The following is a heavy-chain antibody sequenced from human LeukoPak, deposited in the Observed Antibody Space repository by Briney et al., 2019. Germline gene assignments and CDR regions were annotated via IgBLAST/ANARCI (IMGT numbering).Heavy chain of an antibody. V-gene: IGHV3-21*01. Sequence: GGSLGLSCAASGVTFSSYSMNWVRQAPGKGLEWVSSISRSSSYIYYADSVKGRFTISRDNAKNSLYLQMNSLRAEDTAVYYCAREDSSWASDYYYMDVWGKGTTVTVSS. CDR3: AREDSSWASDYYYMDV. CDR1: GVTFSSYS. D-gene: IGHD6-13*01. CDR2: ISRSSSYI. J-gene: IGHJ6*03.